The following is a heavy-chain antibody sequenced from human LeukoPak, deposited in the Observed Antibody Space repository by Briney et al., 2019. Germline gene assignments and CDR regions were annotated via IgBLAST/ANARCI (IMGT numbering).Heavy chain of an antibody. CDR1: GGSISSSSSY. CDR3: ARGYYDSSGYFRTHFDY. J-gene: IGHJ4*02. CDR2: IHYSGAT. Sequence: SETLSLTCTVSGGSISSSSSYWGWIRQAPGKGLEWIGSIHYSGATYYNPSLKSRVIISVDTSKNQFSLRLSSVTAADTAVYYCARGYYDSSGYFRTHFDYWGQGTLVTVSS. D-gene: IGHD3-22*01. V-gene: IGHV4-39*07.